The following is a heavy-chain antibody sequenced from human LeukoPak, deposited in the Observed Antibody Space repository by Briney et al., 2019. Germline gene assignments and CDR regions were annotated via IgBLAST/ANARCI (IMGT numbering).Heavy chain of an antibody. D-gene: IGHD5-18*01. Sequence: GGSLRLSCAASGFTFSSYAMSWVRQAPGKGLEWVAVILHDGSNKQYADSVKGRFTISRDNSKNTLYLQMNSLRAEDTAVYYCATLSGDSHGYDYWGQGTLVTVSS. V-gene: IGHV3-30*03. J-gene: IGHJ4*02. CDR2: ILHDGSNK. CDR1: GFTFSSYA. CDR3: ATLSGDSHGYDY.